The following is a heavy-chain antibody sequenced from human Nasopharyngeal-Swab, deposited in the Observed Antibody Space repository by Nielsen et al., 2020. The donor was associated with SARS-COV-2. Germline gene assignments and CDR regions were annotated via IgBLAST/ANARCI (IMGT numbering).Heavy chain of an antibody. Sequence: GGSLRLSCAASWFTVSSNYMSWVRQAPGKGLEWVSVIYSGGSTYYADSVKSRFTINRDKKKKTRERQRKSRRAEDTAVYYCARDLRGRFDYWGQGTLVTVSS. D-gene: IGHD3-10*01. V-gene: IGHV3-53*01. CDR2: IYSGGST. CDR1: WFTVSSNY. J-gene: IGHJ4*02. CDR3: ARDLRGRFDY.